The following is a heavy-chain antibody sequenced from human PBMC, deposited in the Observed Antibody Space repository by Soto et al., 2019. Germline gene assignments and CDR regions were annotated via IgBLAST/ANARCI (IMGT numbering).Heavy chain of an antibody. CDR3: ARTFNGYPDY. Sequence: SETLSLTCAVYGGSFSGYYWSWIRQPPGKGLEWIGEINHSGSTNYNPSLKSRVTISVDTSKNQFSLKLSSVTAADTATYYCARTFNGYPDYWGQGTLVTVSS. CDR1: GGSFSGYY. V-gene: IGHV4-34*01. D-gene: IGHD5-18*01. CDR2: INHSGST. J-gene: IGHJ4*02.